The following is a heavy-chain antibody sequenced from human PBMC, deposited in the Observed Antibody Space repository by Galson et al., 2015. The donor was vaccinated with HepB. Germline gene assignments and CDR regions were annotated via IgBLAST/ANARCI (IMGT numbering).Heavy chain of an antibody. D-gene: IGHD2-2*01. J-gene: IGHJ4*02. V-gene: IGHV3-49*03. CDR1: GFTFGDYA. CDR2: IRSKTYGETT. Sequence: SLRLSCAASGFTFGDYAMSWFRQAPGKGLEWVGLIRSKTYGETTDYAASVKGRFTTSRDDSKSIAYLQMNSLKTEDTAVYYRSRDGLGYCRSTSCSYYFDYWGQGTLVTVSS. CDR3: SRDGLGYCRSTSCSYYFDY.